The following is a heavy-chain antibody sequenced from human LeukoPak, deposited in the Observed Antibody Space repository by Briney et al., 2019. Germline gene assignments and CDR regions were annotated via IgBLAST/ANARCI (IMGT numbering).Heavy chain of an antibody. D-gene: IGHD3-10*01. J-gene: IGHJ4*02. Sequence: GASVKVSCKASGYTCTSYYMHWVRQAPGQGLEWMGIINPSGGSTSYAQKFQGRVTMTRDTSTSTVYMELSSLRSEDTAVYYCARGRIPMVRGVSFDYWGQGTLVTVSS. CDR2: INPSGGST. V-gene: IGHV1-46*01. CDR3: ARGRIPMVRGVSFDY. CDR1: GYTCTSYY.